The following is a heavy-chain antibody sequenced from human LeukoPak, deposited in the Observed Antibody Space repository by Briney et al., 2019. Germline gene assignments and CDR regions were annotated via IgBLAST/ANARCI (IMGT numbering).Heavy chain of an antibody. D-gene: IGHD3-16*01. CDR2: FYIGGDR. CDR3: VRHSYDGYYFAY. J-gene: IGHJ4*02. Sequence: GGSLRLSCAASGFTVSSNYMSWVRQAPGRGLEWVSVFYIGGDRYYTHSLKGRFTISRDNSKNTLYLQMSSLRAEDTAVFYCVRHSYDGYYFAYWGQGTLVTVSS. V-gene: IGHV3-53*01. CDR1: GFTVSSNY.